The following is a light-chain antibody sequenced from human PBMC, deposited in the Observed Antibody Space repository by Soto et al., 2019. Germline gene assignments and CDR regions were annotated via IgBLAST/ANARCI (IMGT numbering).Light chain of an antibody. CDR1: SSDVGGYNH. Sequence: QSALTQPASVSGSPGQSITISCTGTSSDVGGYNHVSWYQQHPGKAPKLMIYEVSNRPSGVSNRFSGSKSGNTASLTISGLQAKDEADYYCSSYTSSSTLVFGPGTKVTVL. CDR2: EVS. CDR3: SSYTSSSTLV. J-gene: IGLJ1*01. V-gene: IGLV2-14*01.